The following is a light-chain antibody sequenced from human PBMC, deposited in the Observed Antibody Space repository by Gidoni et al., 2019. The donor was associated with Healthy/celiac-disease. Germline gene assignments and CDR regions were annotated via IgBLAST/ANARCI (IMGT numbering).Light chain of an antibody. Sequence: EIVLTQSPATLSLSPGERATLSCRASQSVSSYLAWYQQKPGQAPRLLIYDASNRATGIPARFSGSGSGTDFTLTISSLEPEDFAVYYCQQRSNWPLLTFXPXTTVDIK. J-gene: IGKJ3*01. CDR1: QSVSSY. CDR2: DAS. CDR3: QQRSNWPLLT. V-gene: IGKV3-11*01.